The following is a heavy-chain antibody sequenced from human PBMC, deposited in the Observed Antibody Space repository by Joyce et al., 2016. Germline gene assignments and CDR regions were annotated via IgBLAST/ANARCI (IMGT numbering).Heavy chain of an antibody. Sequence: EVQLVESGGGLVKPGGSLRLSCTASGFTFSNAGMSWVRQAPGKGLEWVGHIKSKTYGGTTDYGASVKGRFSISRDDSKNTLYLQMNSLKIEDSAVYFCTRDSSGYYYPIEYFQAWGQGTLVTVSS. D-gene: IGHD3-22*01. CDR2: IKSKTYGGTT. J-gene: IGHJ1*01. CDR1: GFTFSNAG. V-gene: IGHV3-15*01. CDR3: TRDSSGYYYPIEYFQA.